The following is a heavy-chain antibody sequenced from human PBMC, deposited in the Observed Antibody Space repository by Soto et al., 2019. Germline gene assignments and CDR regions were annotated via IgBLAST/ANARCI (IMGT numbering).Heavy chain of an antibody. D-gene: IGHD3-10*01. CDR2: ISAYNGNT. V-gene: IGHV1-18*01. CDR3: ATESNSRELLIRPHLDS. CDR1: GYTFTSYG. J-gene: IGHJ4*02. Sequence: ASVKLSCPASGYTFTSYGISWVRQAPGQGLEWMGWISAYNGNTNYAQKLQGRVTMTTDTSTSTAYMELRSLRSDDTDVYYCATESNSRELLIRPHLDSWGRGTLVTVAS.